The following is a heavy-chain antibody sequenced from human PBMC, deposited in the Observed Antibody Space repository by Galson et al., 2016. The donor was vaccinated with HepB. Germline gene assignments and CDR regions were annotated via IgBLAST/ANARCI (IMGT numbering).Heavy chain of an antibody. V-gene: IGHV5-10-1*01. CDR1: GYTFTIYY. CDR3: ARWGYDSSGYGDY. J-gene: IGHJ4*02. D-gene: IGHD3-22*01. Sequence: QSGAEVKKPGESLRISCTGSGYTFTIYYITWVRQMPGKGLEWLGRIDPSDSYTNYSPSFQGHVTMSVDKSIRTVHLQWSSLKASDTAMYYCARWGYDSSGYGDYWGQGTLVTVSS. CDR2: IDPSDSYT.